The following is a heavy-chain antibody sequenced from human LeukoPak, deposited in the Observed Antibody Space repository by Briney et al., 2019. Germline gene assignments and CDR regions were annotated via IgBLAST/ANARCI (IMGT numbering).Heavy chain of an antibody. J-gene: IGHJ4*02. CDR3: AREGGSGSYDFDY. CDR1: GGTFSSYA. CDR2: IIPIFGTA. V-gene: IGHV1-69*05. D-gene: IGHD1-26*01. Sequence: SVKVSCKASGGTFSSYAISWVRQAPGQGLEWMGGIIPIFGTANYAQKFQGRVTITTDESTSTAYMELSSLRSEDTAVYYCAREGGSGSYDFDYWGQGTLVTVSS.